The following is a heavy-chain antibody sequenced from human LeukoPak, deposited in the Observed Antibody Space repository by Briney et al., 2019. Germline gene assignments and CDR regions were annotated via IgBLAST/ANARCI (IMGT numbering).Heavy chain of an antibody. CDR3: AREYSSFEY. CDR1: GGSISTYY. J-gene: IGHJ4*02. V-gene: IGHV4-59*01. CDR2: INYSGYT. D-gene: IGHD6-13*01. Sequence: PSETLSLTCTVSGGSISTYYWSWIRQPPGKGLEWAGYINYSGYTDYNPSLKSRVTISVDTSKNQFSLKLRSVTAADTAVYYCAREYSSFEYWGQGILVTVSS.